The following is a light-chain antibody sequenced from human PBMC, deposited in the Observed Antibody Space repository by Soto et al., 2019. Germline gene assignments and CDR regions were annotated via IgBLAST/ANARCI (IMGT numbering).Light chain of an antibody. CDR2: DAS. CDR3: QQRSNWLFP. CDR1: QSVSSF. V-gene: IGKV3-11*01. J-gene: IGKJ3*01. Sequence: EIVLTQSPATLSLSPGDRATLSCRASQSVSSFLAWYQQRPGQAPRLLIYDASSRATGIPARFSGSGSGTDSTLTISSLEPEDFAVYYCQQRSNWLFPVGPGTKVDIK.